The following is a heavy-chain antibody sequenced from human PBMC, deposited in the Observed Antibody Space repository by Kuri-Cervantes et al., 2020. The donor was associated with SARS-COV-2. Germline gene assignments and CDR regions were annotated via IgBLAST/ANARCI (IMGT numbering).Heavy chain of an antibody. Sequence: ASVKVSCKASGYTFTSYDINWVRQATGQGLEWMGWISAYNGNTNYAQKLQGRVTMTTDTSTSTAYMELRSLRSDDTAVYYCARGRDYDFWSGYPPVLYAFDIWGQGTMVTVSS. V-gene: IGHV1-18*01. D-gene: IGHD3-3*01. J-gene: IGHJ3*02. CDR1: GYTFTSYD. CDR3: ARGRDYDFWSGYPPVLYAFDI. CDR2: ISAYNGNT.